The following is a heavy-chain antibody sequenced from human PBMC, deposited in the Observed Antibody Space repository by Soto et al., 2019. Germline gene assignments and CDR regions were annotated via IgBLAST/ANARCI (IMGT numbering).Heavy chain of an antibody. CDR3: AKDYDFWSGYFGSFDY. CDR2: SDSSGGSP. J-gene: IGHJ4*02. V-gene: IGHV3-23*01. D-gene: IGHD3-3*01. Sequence: GGSLRLSCAASVFTLSRYSMTWVRQAPGKGLEWVSASDSSGGSPYYADSVNGRFTISRDNSKNTLSLQMKSLRAEDTAVYFCAKDYDFWSGYFGSFDYWGQGTLVTVSS. CDR1: VFTLSRYS.